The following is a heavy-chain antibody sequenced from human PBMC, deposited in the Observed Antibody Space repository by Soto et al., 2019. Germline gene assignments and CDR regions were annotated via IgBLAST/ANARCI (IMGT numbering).Heavy chain of an antibody. Sequence: SETLSLTCTVSGGSINNYSWSWIRQPPGKGPEWIGYIYYSGSTYYNPSLKSRVTISVDRSKNQFSLKLSSVTAADTAVYYCARVPDRWGQGTLVTVSS. CDR3: ARVPDR. J-gene: IGHJ5*02. V-gene: IGHV4-59*12. D-gene: IGHD2-2*01. CDR1: GGSINNYS. CDR2: IYYSGST.